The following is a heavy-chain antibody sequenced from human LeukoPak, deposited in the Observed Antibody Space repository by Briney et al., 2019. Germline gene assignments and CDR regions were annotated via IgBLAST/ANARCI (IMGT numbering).Heavy chain of an antibody. CDR3: ARVTIAAAGTRTSNDAFDI. V-gene: IGHV3-21*01. Sequence: PGGSLRLSCAASGFTFSSYSMNWVRQAPGKGLEWVSSISSSSSYIYYADSVKGRFTISRDNAKNSLHLQMNSLRAEDTAVYYCARVTIAAAGTRTSNDAFDIWGQGTMVTVSS. CDR2: ISSSSSYI. D-gene: IGHD6-13*01. CDR1: GFTFSSYS. J-gene: IGHJ3*02.